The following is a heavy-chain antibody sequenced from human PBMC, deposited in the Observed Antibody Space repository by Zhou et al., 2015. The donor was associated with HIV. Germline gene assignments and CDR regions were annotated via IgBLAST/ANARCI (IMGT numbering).Heavy chain of an antibody. CDR3: TTDGVTGGDFDY. J-gene: IGHJ4*02. Sequence: EVQLVESGGGLVQPGGSLRLSCSASGLTLTNAWMNWVRQAPGKGLEWIGRIKDKSEGATTHYAAPVKGRFTISRDDSKNTLFLQMNSLKSEDTAIYYCTTDGVTGGDFDYWGQGILVTVSS. CDR2: IKDKSEGATT. CDR1: GLTLTNAW. V-gene: IGHV3-15*01. D-gene: IGHD2-21*02.